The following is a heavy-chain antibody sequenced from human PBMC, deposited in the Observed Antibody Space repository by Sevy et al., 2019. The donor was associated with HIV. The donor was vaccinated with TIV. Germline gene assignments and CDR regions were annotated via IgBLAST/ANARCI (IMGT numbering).Heavy chain of an antibody. CDR1: GYTYTSYG. V-gene: IGHV1-18*01. Sequence: ASVKVSCKASGYTYTSYGISWVRLAPGQGLEWMGWISAYHGNTNYAQKLQGRVTMTTDTSTSTAYMELRSLRSDDTAVYYCARGPRYGSGSYVWFDPWGQGTLVTVSS. D-gene: IGHD3-10*01. J-gene: IGHJ5*02. CDR2: ISAYHGNT. CDR3: ARGPRYGSGSYVWFDP.